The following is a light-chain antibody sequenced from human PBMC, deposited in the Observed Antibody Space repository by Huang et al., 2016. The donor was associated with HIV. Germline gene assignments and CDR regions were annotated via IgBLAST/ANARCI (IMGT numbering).Light chain of an antibody. CDR2: GAS. Sequence: EIVLTQSPGTLSLSPGERATLSCRASQSVSSSSLAWYPQKPGQAPRLLIFGASSRATGTPDRFSGSGSETDFTLTISRLEPEDFAVYYCQQYGSSPPYTFGQGTKLELK. CDR1: QSVSSSS. V-gene: IGKV3-20*01. J-gene: IGKJ2*01. CDR3: QQYGSSPPYT.